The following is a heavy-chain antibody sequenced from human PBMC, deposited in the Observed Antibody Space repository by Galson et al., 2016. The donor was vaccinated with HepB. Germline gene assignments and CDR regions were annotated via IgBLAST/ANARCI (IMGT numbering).Heavy chain of an antibody. CDR2: TRNKASSYST. J-gene: IGHJ4*02. V-gene: IGHV3-72*01. D-gene: IGHD1-26*01. CDR1: GFTFSDHY. Sequence: SLRLSCAASGFTFSDHYMDWVRQAPGKGLEWVGRTRNKASSYSTEYAPSVKGRFTISRDDSKNSLYLQMNSLKTEDTAVYYCARDCGTYEIDYWGQGTLVTVSS. CDR3: ARDCGTYEIDY.